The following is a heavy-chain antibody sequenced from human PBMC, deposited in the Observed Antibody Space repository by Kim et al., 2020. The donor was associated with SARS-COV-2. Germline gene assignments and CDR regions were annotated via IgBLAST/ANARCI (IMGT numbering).Heavy chain of an antibody. CDR1: GASVNSDNYY. CDR3: STYCIRASCSDYYGM. CDR2: IYYTGST. J-gene: IGHJ6*01. V-gene: IGHV4-61*01. D-gene: IGHD2-2*01. Sequence: SETLSLTCGVSGASVNSDNYYWSWVRQSPGRGLDWIGNIYYTGSTNYNPSLKSRLTISVDTAKNQFSLRLSSVTAADTAVYYCSTYCIRASCSDYYGM.